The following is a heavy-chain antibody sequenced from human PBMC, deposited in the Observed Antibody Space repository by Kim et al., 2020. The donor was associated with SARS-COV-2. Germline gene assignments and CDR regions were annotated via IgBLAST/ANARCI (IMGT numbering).Heavy chain of an antibody. CDR1: GFTFSSYS. Sequence: GGSLRLSCVASGFTFSSYSMNWLRQAPGKGPEWVSYISSGGTTAYYADSVKGRFSISRDNAKNSLFLQMNSLRDEDTATYYCARGTMWTNNWFVPWGQGT. CDR2: ISSGGTTA. J-gene: IGHJ5*02. CDR3: ARGTMWTNNWFVP. V-gene: IGHV3-48*02. D-gene: IGHD3-10*02.